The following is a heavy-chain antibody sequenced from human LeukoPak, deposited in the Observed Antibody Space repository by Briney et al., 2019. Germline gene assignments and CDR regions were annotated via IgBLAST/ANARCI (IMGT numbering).Heavy chain of an antibody. CDR3: ARPLSGYWLDY. D-gene: IGHD3-9*01. Sequence: GESLKIFCKGSGYSFTSYWIGWVRQLPRKGLEWMGIIYPGDSDTRYSPSFQGQVTISADKSISTAYLQWSSLKASDTAMYYCARPLSGYWLDYWGQGTLVTVSS. J-gene: IGHJ4*02. CDR1: GYSFTSYW. CDR2: IYPGDSDT. V-gene: IGHV5-51*01.